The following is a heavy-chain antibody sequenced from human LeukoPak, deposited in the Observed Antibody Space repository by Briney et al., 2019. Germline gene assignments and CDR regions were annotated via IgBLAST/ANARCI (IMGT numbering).Heavy chain of an antibody. J-gene: IGHJ3*02. D-gene: IGHD6-19*01. CDR3: ATHRSSGWYRVWGAFEI. CDR2: MNPNSGNT. V-gene: IGHV1-8*03. CDR1: GYTFTGYY. Sequence: ASVKVSCKASGYTFTGYYKHWVRQAPEQGLEWMGWMNPNSGNTGYAQKFQGRVTITRNTSISTAYMELSSLRSEDTAVYYCATHRSSGWYRVWGAFEIWGQGTMVTVS.